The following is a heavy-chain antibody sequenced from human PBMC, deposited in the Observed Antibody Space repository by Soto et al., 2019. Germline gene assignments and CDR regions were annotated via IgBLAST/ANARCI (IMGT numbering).Heavy chain of an antibody. J-gene: IGHJ6*02. CDR1: GFTFSNYG. CDR3: AKGRYMVRSQDYYGMDV. CDR2: LWYDGSNK. Sequence: GGSLRLSCEASGFTFSNYGMHWVRQAPGKGLEWVAVLWYDGSNKYYADSVKGRFTISRDNSKNTVYLQMSSLRVEDTAVYYCAKGRYMVRSQDYYGMDVWGQGTTVTVSS. V-gene: IGHV3-33*06. D-gene: IGHD3-10*01.